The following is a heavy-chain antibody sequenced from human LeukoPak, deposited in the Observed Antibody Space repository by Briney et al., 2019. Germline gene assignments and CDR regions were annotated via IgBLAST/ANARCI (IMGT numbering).Heavy chain of an antibody. CDR1: GFTFSSYA. V-gene: IGHV3-23*01. Sequence: GGSLRLSCAASGFTFSSYAMSWVRQAPGKGLEWVSAISGSGGSTYYAGSVKGRFTISRDNSKNTLYLQMNSLRAEDTAVYYCAKDDNYIRFLSWGQGTLVTVSS. CDR2: ISGSGGST. CDR3: AKDDNYIRFLS. J-gene: IGHJ5*02. D-gene: IGHD3-16*01.